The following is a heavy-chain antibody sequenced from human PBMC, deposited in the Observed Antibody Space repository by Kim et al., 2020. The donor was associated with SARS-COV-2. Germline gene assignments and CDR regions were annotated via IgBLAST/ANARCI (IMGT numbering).Heavy chain of an antibody. CDR1: GYTFTGYY. V-gene: IGHV1-2*02. Sequence: ASVKVSCKASGYTFTGYYMHWVRQAPGQGLEWMGWINPNSGGTNYAQKFQGRVTMTRDTSISTAYMELSRLRSDDTAVYYCARVRSPANYGMDVWGQGTTVTVSS. CDR3: ARVRSPANYGMDV. J-gene: IGHJ6*02. CDR2: INPNSGGT.